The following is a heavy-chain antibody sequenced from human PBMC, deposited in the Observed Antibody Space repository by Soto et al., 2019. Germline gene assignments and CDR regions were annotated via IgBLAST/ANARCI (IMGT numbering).Heavy chain of an antibody. CDR2: VSPYNGDT. CDR3: AREVGHMDV. V-gene: IGHV1-18*04. J-gene: IGHJ6*02. D-gene: IGHD2-2*01. Sequence: ASVKVSCKASGYTFTTYGINWVRQAPGQGLEWMGWVSPYNGDTTYAQKVQGRVTMTTDTSTRTAYMELRSLRSDDTAVYYCAREVGHMDVWGQGTTVTVSS. CDR1: GYTFTTYG.